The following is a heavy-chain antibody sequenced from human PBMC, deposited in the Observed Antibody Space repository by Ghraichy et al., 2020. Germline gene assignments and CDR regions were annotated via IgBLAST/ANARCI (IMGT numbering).Heavy chain of an antibody. CDR1: GGSISSSDYY. Sequence: SQTLSLTCTVSGGSISSSDYYWGWIRQPPGKGLEWIGTIFYSGSTYYKPSLKSRVTISVDTSKNQFSLKLSSVTATDTAVYYCARAYRENYYFYYMDVWGKGTTVAVSS. V-gene: IGHV4-39*01. CDR2: IFYSGST. CDR3: ARAYRENYYFYYMDV. D-gene: IGHD4-11*01. J-gene: IGHJ6*03.